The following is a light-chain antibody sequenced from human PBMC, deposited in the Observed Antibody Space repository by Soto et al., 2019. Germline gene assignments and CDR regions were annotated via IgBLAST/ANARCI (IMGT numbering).Light chain of an antibody. J-gene: IGKJ3*01. Sequence: EIVMTQSPATLSVSPGERATLSCRASQSVSSNLGWYQQKPGQAPRLLIYGASTRATGIPARFSGSGSGTEFTLTISSLQSEDFAVYYCKQYNNWPSAGFGPGTKVDLK. CDR3: KQYNNWPSAG. V-gene: IGKV3-15*01. CDR2: GAS. CDR1: QSVSSN.